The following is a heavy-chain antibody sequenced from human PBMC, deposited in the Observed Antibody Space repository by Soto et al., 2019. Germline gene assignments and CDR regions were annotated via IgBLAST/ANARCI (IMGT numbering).Heavy chain of an antibody. D-gene: IGHD3-22*01. CDR3: TTETSYYDSSGFDY. V-gene: IGHV3-15*01. CDR2: IKSKTDGGTT. Sequence: GSLRLSCAASGFTFGNAWMSWVRQAPGKGLEWVGRIKSKTDGGTTDYAAPVKGRFTISRDDSKNTLYLQMNSLKTEDTAVYYCTTETSYYDSSGFDYWGQGTLVTVSS. CDR1: GFTFGNAW. J-gene: IGHJ4*02.